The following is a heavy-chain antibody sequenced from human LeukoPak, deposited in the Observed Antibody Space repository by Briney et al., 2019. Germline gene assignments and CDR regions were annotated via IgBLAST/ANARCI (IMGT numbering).Heavy chain of an antibody. Sequence: PGGSLRLSCAASGFTFSSYWMSWVRQAPGKGLDWVSVIYSGGSTYYVDSVKGRFTISRDNSKNTLYLQMNSLRVEDTAVYYCARGHDSSGWFFDYWGQGTLVTVSS. J-gene: IGHJ4*02. CDR1: GFTFSSYW. V-gene: IGHV3-66*01. D-gene: IGHD3-22*01. CDR3: ARGHDSSGWFFDY. CDR2: IYSGGST.